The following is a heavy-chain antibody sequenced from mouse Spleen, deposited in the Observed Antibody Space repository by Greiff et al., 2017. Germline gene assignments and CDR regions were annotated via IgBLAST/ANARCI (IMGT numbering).Heavy chain of an antibody. D-gene: IGHD2-12*01. CDR2: ISYDGSN. CDR1: GYSITSGYY. V-gene: IGHV3-6*01. Sequence: VQLKESGPGLVKPSQSLSLTCSVTGYSITSGYYWNWIRQFPGNKLEWMGYISYDGSNNYNPSLKNRISITRDTSKNQFFLKLNSVTTEDTATYYCAREGYYRYDPFAYWGQGTLVTVSA. CDR3: AREGYYRYDPFAY. J-gene: IGHJ3*01.